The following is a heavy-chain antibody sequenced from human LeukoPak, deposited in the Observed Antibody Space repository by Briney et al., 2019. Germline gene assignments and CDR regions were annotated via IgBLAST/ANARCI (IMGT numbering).Heavy chain of an antibody. Sequence: WGSLRLSCAASEFTFSSYSMSWVRQAPGKGLEWVANIKQDGSEKYYVDSVKGRFTISRDNAKNSLYLKMNSLRAEDTAVYYCARDLGPGQYYYYYIDVWGKGTTVTVSS. V-gene: IGHV3-7*01. J-gene: IGHJ6*03. CDR3: ARDLGPGQYYYYYIDV. CDR2: IKQDGSEK. CDR1: EFTFSSYS.